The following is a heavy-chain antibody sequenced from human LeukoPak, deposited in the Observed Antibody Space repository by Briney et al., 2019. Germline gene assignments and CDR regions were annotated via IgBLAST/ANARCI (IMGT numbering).Heavy chain of an antibody. V-gene: IGHV3-66*01. D-gene: IGHD5-12*01. CDR3: ASSLARYGMDV. Sequence: GGSLRLSCAASGFTGSSNYMSWVRQAPGQGLEWVSVIYSGGSTYYADSVKGRFTISRDNSMNTLYLQMNSLRAEDTAVYYCASSLARYGMDVWGQGTTVTVSS. J-gene: IGHJ6*02. CDR1: GFTGSSNY. CDR2: IYSGGST.